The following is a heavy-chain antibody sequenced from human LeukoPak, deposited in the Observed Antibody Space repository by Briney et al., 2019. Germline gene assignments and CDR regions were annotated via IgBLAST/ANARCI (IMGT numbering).Heavy chain of an antibody. Sequence: PGGSLRLSCAASGFTFSSDGMHWVRQAPGKGLEWVAVIWYDGSNKYYADSVKGRFTISRDNSKNTLYLQMNSLRAEDTAVYYCARDEHYYDSSGYYAMGYWGQGTLVTVSS. CDR1: GFTFSSDG. J-gene: IGHJ4*02. CDR3: ARDEHYYDSSGYYAMGY. V-gene: IGHV3-33*01. D-gene: IGHD3-22*01. CDR2: IWYDGSNK.